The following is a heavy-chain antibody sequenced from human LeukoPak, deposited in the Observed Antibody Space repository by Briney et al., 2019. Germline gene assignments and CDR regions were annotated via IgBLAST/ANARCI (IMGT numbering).Heavy chain of an antibody. Sequence: SETLSLTCTVSGGSISSSSYYWGWIRQPPGKGLEWIGRIYTSGSTNYNPSLKSRVTMSVDTSKNQFSLKLSSVTAADTAVYYCARASIVGAPSWFDPWGQGTLVTVSS. D-gene: IGHD1-26*01. CDR3: ARASIVGAPSWFDP. J-gene: IGHJ5*02. CDR2: IYTSGST. CDR1: GGSISSSSYY. V-gene: IGHV4-61*05.